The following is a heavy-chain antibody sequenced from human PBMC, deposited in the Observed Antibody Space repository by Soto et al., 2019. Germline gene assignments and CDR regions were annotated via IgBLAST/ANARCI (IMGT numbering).Heavy chain of an antibody. CDR3: ARTYGSGDYFLPFEY. V-gene: IGHV1-18*01. J-gene: IGHJ4*02. D-gene: IGHD3-10*01. CDR2: ISVYNGNI. CDR1: GYMFNTYG. Sequence: QVQLLQSGAEVKKPGASVKVSCKASGYMFNTYGITWVRQAPGQGLGWMGWISVYNGNIDYAQKFEGRVTMTIDTSTSTAYMELKSLTSADTAGYYCARTYGSGDYFLPFEYWGQGTPVSVSS.